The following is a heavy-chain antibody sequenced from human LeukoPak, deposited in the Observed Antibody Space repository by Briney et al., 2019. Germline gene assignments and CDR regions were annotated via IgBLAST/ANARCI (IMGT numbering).Heavy chain of an antibody. CDR3: AKDRTVGASYWYFDL. Sequence: GGSLRLSCAASGFTFSSYAMSWVRHAPGKGLEWVSAISGGGGSTYYADSVKGRFTISRDNSKNTLFLQMNSLRAEDTAIYYCAKDRTVGASYWYFDLWGRGTLVTVSS. CDR2: ISGGGGST. V-gene: IGHV3-23*01. D-gene: IGHD1-26*01. CDR1: GFTFSSYA. J-gene: IGHJ2*01.